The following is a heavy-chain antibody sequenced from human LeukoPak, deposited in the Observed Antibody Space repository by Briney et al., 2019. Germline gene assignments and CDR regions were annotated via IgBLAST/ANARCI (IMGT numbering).Heavy chain of an antibody. CDR1: GYTFTGYY. CDR3: ARDGVVRGVIIGY. V-gene: IGHV1-2*02. Sequence: GASVKVSCKASGYTFTGYYMHWVRQAPGQGLEWMGWINPNSGGTNYAQKFQGRVTMTRDTSISTAYMELSRLRSDDTAVYYCARDGVVRGVIIGYWGQGTLVTVSS. J-gene: IGHJ4*02. D-gene: IGHD3-10*01. CDR2: INPNSGGT.